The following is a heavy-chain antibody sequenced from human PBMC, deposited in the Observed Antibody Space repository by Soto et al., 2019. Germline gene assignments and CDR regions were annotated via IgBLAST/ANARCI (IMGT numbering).Heavy chain of an antibody. Sequence: QVQLVQSGAEVKKPGSSVKVSCKASGGTFSSYAISWVRQAPGQGLEWMGGIIPIFGTADYAQPFQGRVTISAGESTSAAYMELSSLRSEDPALYSRARHTGSSPEVRYYYGMDVWGQGTTVTVSS. CDR3: ARHTGSSPEVRYYYGMDV. CDR1: GGTFSSYA. D-gene: IGHD1-26*01. CDR2: IIPIFGTA. J-gene: IGHJ6*02. V-gene: IGHV1-69*12.